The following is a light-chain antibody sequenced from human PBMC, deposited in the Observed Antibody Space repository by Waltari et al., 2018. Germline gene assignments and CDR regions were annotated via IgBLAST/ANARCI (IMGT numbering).Light chain of an antibody. J-gene: IGKJ4*01. CDR1: QSLVSSDGNTF. Sequence: DVVLTQSPPSLPVTLGQPASISCRSSQSLVSSDGNTFLNWFLQRPGQSPRRLIYKVSNRDSGVPDRFSGSGSGTDFTLKIGRVEAEDVGIYYCMQGTQWPPSLTFGGGTKVEIK. CDR2: KVS. V-gene: IGKV2-30*01. CDR3: MQGTQWPPSLT.